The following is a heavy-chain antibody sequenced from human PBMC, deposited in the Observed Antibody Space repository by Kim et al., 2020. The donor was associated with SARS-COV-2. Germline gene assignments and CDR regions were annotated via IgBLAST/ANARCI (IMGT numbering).Heavy chain of an antibody. D-gene: IGHD3-22*01. CDR2: ISGSGGST. CDR3: AKGPYYYDSSGYYSDY. CDR1: GFTFSSYA. Sequence: GGSLRLSCAASGFTFSSYAMSWVRQAPGKGLEWVSAISGSGGSTYYADSVKGRFTISRDNSKNTLYLQMNSLRAEDTAVYYCAKGPYYYDSSGYYSDYWGQGTLVTVSS. J-gene: IGHJ4*02. V-gene: IGHV3-23*01.